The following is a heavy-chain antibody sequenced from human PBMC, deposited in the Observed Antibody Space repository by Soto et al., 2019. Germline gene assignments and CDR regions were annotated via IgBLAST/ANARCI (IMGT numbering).Heavy chain of an antibody. J-gene: IGHJ6*02. CDR2: INPGNRIT. Sequence: ASVKVSCKTSGYTFTNYFVHWVRQAPGQGLERMGAINPGNRITNYALKFQGRVTMTGDTSTNTVYLELSSLRSEDTAVYSCAKDPNYYDFWAGSYYYHGMDVWGQGTTVTVSS. CDR1: GYTFTNYF. D-gene: IGHD3-3*01. CDR3: AKDPNYYDFWAGSYYYHGMDV. V-gene: IGHV1-46*01.